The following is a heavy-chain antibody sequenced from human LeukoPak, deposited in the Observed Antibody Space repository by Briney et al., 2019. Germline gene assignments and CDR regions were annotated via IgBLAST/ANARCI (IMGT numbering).Heavy chain of an antibody. Sequence: GGSLRLSCAASGFTFGSFAMTWVRQAPGKGLEWVSAISGSGGNTYYADSVKGRFTISRDNSKNTLYLQVNSLRAEDTAVYYCAKDRRDYYSNWFDPWGQGTLVTVSS. CDR1: GFTFGSFA. CDR2: ISGSGGNT. D-gene: IGHD3-22*01. V-gene: IGHV3-23*01. CDR3: AKDRRDYYSNWFDP. J-gene: IGHJ5*02.